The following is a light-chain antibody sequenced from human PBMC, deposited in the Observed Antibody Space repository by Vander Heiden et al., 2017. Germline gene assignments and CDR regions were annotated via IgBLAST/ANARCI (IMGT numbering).Light chain of an antibody. CDR3: QQNYNTPYT. J-gene: IGKJ2*01. V-gene: IGKV1-39*01. CDR2: GAS. Sequence: DIQMTQFPSSLSASVGDRVTITCRASQSISNYLNWYQQKPGKAPKLLIYGASSLQSGVPSMFSGSGSGTDFTLTISSLQPDDFATYYCQQNYNTPYTFGQGTELEIK. CDR1: QSISNY.